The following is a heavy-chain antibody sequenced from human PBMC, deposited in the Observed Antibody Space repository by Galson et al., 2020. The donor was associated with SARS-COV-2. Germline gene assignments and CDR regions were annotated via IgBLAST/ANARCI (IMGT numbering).Heavy chain of an antibody. J-gene: IGHJ4*02. CDR2: IYYDGNT. CDR3: VRDDGTAPYDY. D-gene: IGHD5-18*01. Sequence: METGGSLRLSCAAFGSAVSSKYMSWVRQAPGKGLEWVSVIYYDGNTNYADSVRGRFTISRDTSKNTVSLQMNSLRAEDTAMYYCVRDDGTAPYDYWGPGTLVTVSS. V-gene: IGHV3-53*05. CDR1: GSAVSSKY.